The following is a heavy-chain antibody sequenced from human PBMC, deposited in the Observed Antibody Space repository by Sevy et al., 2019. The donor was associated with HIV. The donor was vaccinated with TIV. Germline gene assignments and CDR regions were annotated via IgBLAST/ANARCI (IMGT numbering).Heavy chain of an antibody. CDR1: GGSISSYY. CDR3: ARSPGVAANQHRYFDY. D-gene: IGHD6-19*01. V-gene: IGHV4-59*01. J-gene: IGHJ4*02. CDR2: IYYSGST. Sequence: SETLSLTCTVSGGSISSYYWSWIRQPPGKGLEWIGYIYYSGSTNYNPSLKSRVTISVDTSKNQFSLKLSSVTAADTAVYYCARSPGVAANQHRYFDYWGQGTLVTVSS.